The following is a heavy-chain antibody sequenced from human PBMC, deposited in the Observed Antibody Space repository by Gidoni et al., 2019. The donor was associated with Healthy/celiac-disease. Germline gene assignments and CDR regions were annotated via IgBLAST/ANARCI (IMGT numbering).Heavy chain of an antibody. CDR2: ISAYNGNT. J-gene: IGHJ4*02. CDR1: GDTFTSSG. V-gene: IGHV1-18*01. CDR3: ARGGYSYGSVWPFDY. D-gene: IGHD5-18*01. Sequence: QVQLVQSGAEVKKPGASVKVSCKASGDTFTSSGISCVRQAPGQGLEWMGWISAYNGNTNYAQKLQGRVTMTTDTSTSTAYMELRSLRSDDTAVYYCARGGYSYGSVWPFDYWGQGTLVTVSS.